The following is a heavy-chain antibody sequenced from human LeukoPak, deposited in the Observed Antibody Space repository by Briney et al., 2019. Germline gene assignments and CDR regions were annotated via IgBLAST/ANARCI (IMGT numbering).Heavy chain of an antibody. D-gene: IGHD3-9*01. CDR3: ARRTDILTGSPFDP. V-gene: IGHV5-51*01. CDR1: GCSFTRYW. Sequence: GEALEISCKGSGCSFTRYWIGWVRQMPGKGLEWMGIIYPRDSHTRYTPSFQGQITISADKSISTAYLQWTSLKASDTAMYYCARRTDILTGSPFDPWGQGTLVTVSS. CDR2: IYPRDSHT. J-gene: IGHJ5*02.